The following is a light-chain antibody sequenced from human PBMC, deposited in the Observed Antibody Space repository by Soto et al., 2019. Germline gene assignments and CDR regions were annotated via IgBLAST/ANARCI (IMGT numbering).Light chain of an antibody. CDR2: EDN. Sequence: QAVLTQPSSVSAAPGQTVTISCSGSRSNFGKNFVSWYQQLPGTAPKLLIYEDNKRLSGIPDRFSGSKSGTSATLGVTGLQTGDEADYYCGSWDSSLSTVVFGGGTKLTVL. CDR3: GSWDSSLSTVV. V-gene: IGLV1-51*01. J-gene: IGLJ2*01. CDR1: RSNFGKNF.